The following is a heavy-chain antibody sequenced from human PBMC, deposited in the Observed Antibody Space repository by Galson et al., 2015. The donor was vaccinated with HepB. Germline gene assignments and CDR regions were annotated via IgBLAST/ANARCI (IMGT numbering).Heavy chain of an antibody. J-gene: IGHJ5*02. CDR2: ISSSGNVV. V-gene: IGHV3-11*01. D-gene: IGHD1-26*01. CDR1: GFTFSDYY. Sequence: CAASGFTFSDYYMNWIRQAPGKGLEWVSYISSSGNVVHYTDSVKGRFTISRDNAKNSLYLQMNSLRTEDTAMYYCARGEGANDWFDPWGQGTLVTVSS. CDR3: ARGEGANDWFDP.